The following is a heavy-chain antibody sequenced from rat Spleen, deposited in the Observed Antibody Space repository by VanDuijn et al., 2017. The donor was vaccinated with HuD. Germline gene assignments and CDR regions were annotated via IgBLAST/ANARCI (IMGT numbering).Heavy chain of an antibody. CDR2: INYDGSST. CDR1: GFIFSDYY. J-gene: IGHJ2*01. V-gene: IGHV5-7*01. Sequence: EVQLVESDGGLVQPGRSLELSCTASGFIFSDYYMAWVRQDPTKGLEWVATINYDGSSTYYRDSVKGRFTISRDNAKSTLYLQMDSLRSEDTATYYCARSVFDYWGQGVVVTVSS. CDR3: ARSVFDY.